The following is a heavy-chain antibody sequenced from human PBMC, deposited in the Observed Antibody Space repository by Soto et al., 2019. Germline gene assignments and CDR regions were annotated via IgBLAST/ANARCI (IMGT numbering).Heavy chain of an antibody. V-gene: IGHV4-31*03. J-gene: IGHJ5*02. CDR1: GGSISSGGYY. CDR3: ARDVVVPAAPAPLNWFDP. Sequence: ASETLSLTCTVSGGSISSGGYYWSWIRQHPGKGLEWIGYIYYSGSTYYNPSLKSRVTISVDTSKNQFSLKLSSVTAADTAVYYCARDVVVPAAPAPLNWFDPWGQGTLVTVSS. CDR2: IYYSGST. D-gene: IGHD2-2*01.